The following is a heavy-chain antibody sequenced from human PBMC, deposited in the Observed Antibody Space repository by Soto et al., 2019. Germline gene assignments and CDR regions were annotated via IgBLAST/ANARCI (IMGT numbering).Heavy chain of an antibody. Sequence: HVQLQESGPGPVTPSQTLSLSCTVSGVSITSGSYYWTWVRQSPGKGLEWIGYRYYSGNTYYNPSLNGRATISVDTSKNQFSLKLTSVNAADSAVHYCARGGYDTSGQTFIGWGPDCWGQGTLVTVSS. CDR2: RYYSGNT. V-gene: IGHV4-30-4*01. D-gene: IGHD3-22*01. CDR1: GVSITSGSYY. J-gene: IGHJ4*02. CDR3: ARGGYDTSGQTFIGWGPDC.